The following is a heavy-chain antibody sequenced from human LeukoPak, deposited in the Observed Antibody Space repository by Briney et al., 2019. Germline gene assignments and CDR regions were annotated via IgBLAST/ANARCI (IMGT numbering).Heavy chain of an antibody. CDR3: ARGCSSGTRPLDY. Sequence: SETLSLTCTVSGDSIRTYYWSWIRQPPGKGPEWIGYIYYSGSTNYNPSLKSRVTLSVDTSKNQFSLKLNSVTAADTAVYYCARGCSSGTRPLDYWGQGTLVTVYS. J-gene: IGHJ4*02. CDR1: GDSIRTYY. D-gene: IGHD2-2*01. CDR2: IYYSGST. V-gene: IGHV4-59*01.